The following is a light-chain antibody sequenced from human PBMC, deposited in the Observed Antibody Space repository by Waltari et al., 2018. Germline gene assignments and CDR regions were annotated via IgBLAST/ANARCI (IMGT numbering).Light chain of an antibody. V-gene: IGKV3-20*01. J-gene: IGKJ4*01. CDR1: QSVGSNY. CDR3: QQYGSSPLT. Sequence: EIVLTQSPGTLSLSPGERATLSCRASQSVGSNYVAWYQQVPGQAPRLLIYDASIRATGIPDRFSGSGSGTGFSLTISRLEPEDVAVYHCQQYGSSPLTFGGETKVEIK. CDR2: DAS.